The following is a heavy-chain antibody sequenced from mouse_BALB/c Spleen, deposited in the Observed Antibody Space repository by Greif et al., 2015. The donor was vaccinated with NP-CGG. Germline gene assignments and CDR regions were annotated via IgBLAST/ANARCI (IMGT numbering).Heavy chain of an antibody. D-gene: IGHD2-14*01. Sequence: QVQLQQSGAELAKPGASVKMSCKASGYTFTGYWMHWIKQRPGQGLEWIGYINPSTGYTEYNQKFKDKATLTADKSSSTAYMQLSSLTSEDSAVYYCARWPSYRYYYAMDYWGQGTSVTVSS. CDR3: ARWPSYRYYYAMDY. CDR1: GYTFTGYW. CDR2: INPSTGYT. J-gene: IGHJ4*01. V-gene: IGHV1-7*01.